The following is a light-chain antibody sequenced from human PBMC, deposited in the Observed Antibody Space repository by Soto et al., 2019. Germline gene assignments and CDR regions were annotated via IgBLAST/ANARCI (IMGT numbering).Light chain of an antibody. Sequence: AIQLTQSPSSLSASVGDRVTITCRASQGISSALAWYQHQPGKAPRLLIYAASSLESGVPSRFSGSGSGTDFTLTISILQPEDFATYYCQQFNSYPFTFVPGTKLDVK. V-gene: IGKV1-13*02. CDR3: QQFNSYPFT. CDR1: QGISSA. CDR2: AAS. J-gene: IGKJ3*01.